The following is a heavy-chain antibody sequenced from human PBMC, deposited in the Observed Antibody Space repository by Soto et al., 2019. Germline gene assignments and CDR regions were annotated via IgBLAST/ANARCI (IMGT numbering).Heavy chain of an antibody. V-gene: IGHV3-74*01. J-gene: IGHJ4*02. CDR2: INSDGGST. D-gene: IGHD5-12*01. CDR1: GFTFSSYW. CDR3: ARVGYPASLDY. Sequence: EVQLMESGGGLVQPGGSLRLSCAASGFTFSSYWMHWVRQAPGKGLVWVSRINSDGGSTSYVDSVKGRFTISRDNAKNTLYLQMNSLRAEDTAVYYCARVGYPASLDYWGQGTLVTVSS.